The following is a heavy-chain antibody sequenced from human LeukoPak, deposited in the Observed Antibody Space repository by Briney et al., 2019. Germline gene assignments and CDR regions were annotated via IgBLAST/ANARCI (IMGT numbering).Heavy chain of an antibody. Sequence: SGTLSLTCTVSGDSINSLDLWSWVRQPPGKGLEWIGEMYLSGTTHSNPSVKSRVTISIDKSKNQFSLKLSSVTAADTAVYYCAREGIAARPPLGGFYYYYGMDVWGQGTTVTVSS. V-gene: IGHV4-4*02. CDR2: MYLSGTT. D-gene: IGHD6-6*01. J-gene: IGHJ6*02. CDR3: AREGIAARPPLGGFYYYYGMDV. CDR1: GDSINSLDL.